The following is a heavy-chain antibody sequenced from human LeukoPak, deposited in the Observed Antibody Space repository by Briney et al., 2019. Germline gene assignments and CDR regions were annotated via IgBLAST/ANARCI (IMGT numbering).Heavy chain of an antibody. CDR2: ISGSGGRA. CDR1: GFTFSSYA. J-gene: IGHJ4*02. CDR3: AKEQNSKGYFDY. Sequence: PWGSLRLSCAASGFTFSSYAMSWVRQAPGKGLEWVSAISGSGGRAYYADSVKGRFTISRDNSKNTLYLQMNSLRAEDTAVYYCAKEQNSKGYFDYWGQGTLVTVSS. V-gene: IGHV3-23*01. D-gene: IGHD4-23*01.